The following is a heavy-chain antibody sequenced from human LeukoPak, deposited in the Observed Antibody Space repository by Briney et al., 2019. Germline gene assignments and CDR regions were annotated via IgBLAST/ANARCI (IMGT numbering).Heavy chain of an antibody. J-gene: IGHJ4*02. Sequence: SETLSLTCTVSGGSISSGGYCWSWIRQHPGKGLEWIGYIYYSGSTYYNPSLKSRVTISVDTSKNQFSLKLSSVTAADTAVYYCAGTCSGGSCRLRYFDYWGQGTLVTVSS. V-gene: IGHV4-31*03. CDR1: GGSISSGGYC. CDR2: IYYSGST. CDR3: AGTCSGGSCRLRYFDY. D-gene: IGHD2-15*01.